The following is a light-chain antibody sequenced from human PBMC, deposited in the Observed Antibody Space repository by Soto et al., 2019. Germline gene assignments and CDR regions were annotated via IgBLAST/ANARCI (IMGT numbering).Light chain of an antibody. Sequence: EIVLTQSPGTLSLSPGERATLSCRASQSVFSSYLAWYQQKHGQAPGLLIYGASTRATGIPDRFSGSGSGTDFTLTIDRLEPEDFAVYYCQQYGTSRTFGGGTKVDIK. CDR3: QQYGTSRT. CDR2: GAS. V-gene: IGKV3-20*01. CDR1: QSVFSSY. J-gene: IGKJ4*01.